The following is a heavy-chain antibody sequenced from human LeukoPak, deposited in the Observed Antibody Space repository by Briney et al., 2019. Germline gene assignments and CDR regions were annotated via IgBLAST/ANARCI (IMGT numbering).Heavy chain of an antibody. Sequence: SVKVSCKASGYTFTYRYLHWVRQAPGQALEWIGWITPFNGNTNYAQKFQGRVTITRDRSMSTAYMELSSLRSEDTAMYYCAGGDQQFDYWGQGTLVTVSS. CDR2: ITPFNGNT. CDR1: GYTFTYRY. J-gene: IGHJ4*02. D-gene: IGHD3-10*01. V-gene: IGHV1-45*02. CDR3: AGGDQQFDY.